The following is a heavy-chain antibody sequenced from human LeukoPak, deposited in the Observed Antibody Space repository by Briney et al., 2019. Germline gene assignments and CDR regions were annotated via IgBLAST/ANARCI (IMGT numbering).Heavy chain of an antibody. CDR3: AQTGTYCGGDCYTN. CDR1: GGSISSGSYY. D-gene: IGHD2-21*02. CDR2: IYTSGST. J-gene: IGHJ4*02. V-gene: IGHV4-61*02. Sequence: SETLSLTCTVSGGSISSGSYYWSWIRQPAGKGLEWIGRIYTSGSTNYNPSLKSRVTMSVDTSKNQFSLKLSSVTAADTAVYYCAQTGTYCGGDCYTNWGQGTLVTVSS.